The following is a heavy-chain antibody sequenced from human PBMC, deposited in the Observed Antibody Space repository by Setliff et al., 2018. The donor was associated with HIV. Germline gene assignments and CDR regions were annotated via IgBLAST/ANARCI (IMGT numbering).Heavy chain of an antibody. CDR1: GFTFSSYS. J-gene: IGHJ6*03. CDR2: ISDSGGGT. V-gene: IGHV3-23*01. Sequence: GSLRLSCAASGFTFSSYSMNWVRQAPGKGLEWVSAISDSGGGTYYADSVKGRFTISRDNSKSTLYLQMNSLRDGDTALYYCAKNTPSIINYPYYYYMDVWGKGTTVTVSS. D-gene: IGHD1-7*01. CDR3: AKNTPSIINYPYYYYMDV.